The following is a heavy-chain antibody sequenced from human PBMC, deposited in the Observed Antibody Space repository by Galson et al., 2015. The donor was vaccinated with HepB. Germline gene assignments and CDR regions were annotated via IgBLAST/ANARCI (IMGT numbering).Heavy chain of an antibody. CDR3: AKGGAGSTNYDY. V-gene: IGHV1-46*01. CDR2: INLSGGST. J-gene: IGHJ4*02. D-gene: IGHD5-24*01. CDR1: GYTFTSYY. Sequence: SVKVSCKASGYTFTSYYMHWVRQAPGQGLEWMGMINLSGGSTGYAQKFQGRVTMTRDTSTSTVYMDLSSLRSEDTALYYCAKGGAGSTNYDYWGQGTLVTVSP.